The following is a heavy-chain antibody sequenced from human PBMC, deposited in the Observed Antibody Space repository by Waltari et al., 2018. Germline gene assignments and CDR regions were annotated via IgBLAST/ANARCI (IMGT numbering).Heavy chain of an antibody. CDR3: AKVRSYGRPNYYYYGMDV. V-gene: IGHV3-30*18. Sequence: QVQLVESGGGVVQPGRSLRLSCAASGFTFSSYGMHWVRQAPGKGLEWVAVISDDGSKKYYADSGKGRFTISRDNSKNTLYLQMNSLRAEDTAVYYCAKVRSYGRPNYYYYGMDVWGQGTTVTVSS. CDR1: GFTFSSYG. CDR2: ISDDGSKK. D-gene: IGHD5-18*01. J-gene: IGHJ6*02.